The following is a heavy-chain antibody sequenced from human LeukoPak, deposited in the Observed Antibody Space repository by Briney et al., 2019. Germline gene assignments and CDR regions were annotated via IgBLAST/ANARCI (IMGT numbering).Heavy chain of an antibody. D-gene: IGHD4-17*01. Sequence: GESLKISCKGSGYSFTSYWIGWVRQMPGKGVEWMGIIYPGDSDTRYSPSFQGQVTISADKSISTAYLQWSSLKASDTAMYYSARSTHDYGDYVGDYLGQGTLVTVS. CDR1: GYSFTSYW. J-gene: IGHJ4*02. V-gene: IGHV5-51*01. CDR3: ARSTHDYGDYVGDY. CDR2: IYPGDSDT.